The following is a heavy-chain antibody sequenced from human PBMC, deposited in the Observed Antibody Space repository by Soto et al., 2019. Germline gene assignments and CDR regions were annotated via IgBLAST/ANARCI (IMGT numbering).Heavy chain of an antibody. V-gene: IGHV1-18*01. D-gene: IGHD1-1*01. J-gene: IGHJ5*02. CDR1: GYNFIGYG. CDR2: ISAYNGNS. Sequence: GASVKVSCKASGYNFIGYGITWVWQAPGQGLEWMGWISAYNGNSNYAQSLQDRVTMTTDTSTATAYLELRSLRPDDTAVYFCARGMYMAWCDPWGQGTPVTVSS. CDR3: ARGMYMAWCDP.